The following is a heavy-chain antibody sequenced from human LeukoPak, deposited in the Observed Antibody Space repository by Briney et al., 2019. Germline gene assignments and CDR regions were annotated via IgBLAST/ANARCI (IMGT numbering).Heavy chain of an antibody. CDR3: ARETSQKGAHYMDV. Sequence: SETLSLTCAVSGGSISSYYWSWIRQPPGKGLKWIGYVYYSGSTSYSPSLRSRVTISVDTSKNQFSLKLSSVTAADTAVYYCARETSQKGAHYMDVWGKGTTVTISS. D-gene: IGHD3-16*01. CDR1: GGSISSYY. V-gene: IGHV4-59*01. J-gene: IGHJ6*03. CDR2: VYYSGST.